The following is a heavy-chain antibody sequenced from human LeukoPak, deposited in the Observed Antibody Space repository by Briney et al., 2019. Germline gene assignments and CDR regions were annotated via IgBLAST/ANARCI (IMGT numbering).Heavy chain of an antibody. V-gene: IGHV3-7*01. CDR1: GFTFSSYW. D-gene: IGHD3-22*01. CDR3: ARDLYYYDSSANGGMDV. J-gene: IGHJ6*02. Sequence: GGSLRLSCAASGFTFSSYWMSWVRQAPGKGLEWVANIKQDGSEKNYVDSVKGRFTISRDNAKNSLYLQMNSLRAEDTAVYYCARDLYYYDSSANGGMDVWGQGTTVTVSS. CDR2: IKQDGSEK.